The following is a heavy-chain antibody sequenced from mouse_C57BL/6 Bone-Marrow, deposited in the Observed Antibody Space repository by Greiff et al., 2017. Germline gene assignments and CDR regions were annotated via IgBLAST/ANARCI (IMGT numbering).Heavy chain of an antibody. CDR2: ISSGSSTI. CDR3: ATNDYGSSWYFDV. J-gene: IGHJ1*03. D-gene: IGHD1-1*01. Sequence: EVQRVESGGGLVKPGGSLKLSCAASGFTFSDYGMHWVRQAPEKGLEWVAYISSGSSTIYYADKVKGPFTISRDHAKNTLFLQMTILSSEYTAMYYCATNDYGSSWYFDVWGTGTTVTVSS. V-gene: IGHV5-17*01. CDR1: GFTFSDYG.